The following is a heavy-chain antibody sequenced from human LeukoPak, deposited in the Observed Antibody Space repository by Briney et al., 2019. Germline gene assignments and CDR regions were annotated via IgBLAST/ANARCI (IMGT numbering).Heavy chain of an antibody. CDR1: GYTFTSYA. CDR2: IIPIFGTA. Sequence: GASVKVSCKASGYTFTSYAISWVRQAPGQGLEWMGGIIPIFGTANYAQKFQGRVTITADESTSTAYMELSSLRSEDTAVYYCARDTFNLLDPVGISGFDYWGQGTLVTVSS. J-gene: IGHJ4*02. D-gene: IGHD6-13*01. CDR3: ARDTFNLLDPVGISGFDY. V-gene: IGHV1-69*13.